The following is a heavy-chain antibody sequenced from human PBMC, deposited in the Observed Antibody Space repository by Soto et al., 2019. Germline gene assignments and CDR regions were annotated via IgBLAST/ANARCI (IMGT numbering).Heavy chain of an antibody. CDR2: ITGNAANT. CDR3: AKAARDCGGDCYSSYFDS. CDR1: RFTFGGYA. Sequence: GGSLRLSCSASRFTFGGYAMSWVRQAPGKGLEWVSGITGNAANTVYADSVKGRFTISRDNSKNALYLQLNSLRAEDTAVYFCAKAARDCGGDCYSSYFDSWGQGALVAVSS. V-gene: IGHV3-23*01. D-gene: IGHD2-21*02. J-gene: IGHJ4*02.